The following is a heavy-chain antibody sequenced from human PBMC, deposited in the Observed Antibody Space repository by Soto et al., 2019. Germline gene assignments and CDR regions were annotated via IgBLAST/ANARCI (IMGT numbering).Heavy chain of an antibody. CDR1: GVSFSGYY. D-gene: IGHD3-16*02. J-gene: IGHJ6*02. Sequence: SETLSLTCAVYGVSFSGYYWSWIRQPPGEGLEWIGEINHSGSTNYNPSLKSRVTISVDTSKNQFSLKLSSVTAADTAVYYCARASIVYYYGMDVWGQGTTVTVSS. V-gene: IGHV4-34*01. CDR3: ARASIVYYYGMDV. CDR2: INHSGST.